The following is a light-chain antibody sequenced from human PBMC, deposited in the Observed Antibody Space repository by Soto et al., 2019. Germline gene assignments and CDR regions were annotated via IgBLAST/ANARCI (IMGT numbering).Light chain of an antibody. Sequence: EIVLTQSPGTLSLSPGERATLSCRASQSIASIYLAWYQQRPGQAPRLLIYGATSRATGIPDRFSGSGSGTDFILTINRLEPEDFAVYYCQQYGHSPTWTFGHGTKVEIK. CDR1: QSIASIY. CDR3: QQYGHSPTWT. V-gene: IGKV3-20*01. CDR2: GAT. J-gene: IGKJ1*01.